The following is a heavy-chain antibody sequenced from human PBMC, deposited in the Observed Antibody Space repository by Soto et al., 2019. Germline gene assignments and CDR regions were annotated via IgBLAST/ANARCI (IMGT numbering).Heavy chain of an antibody. D-gene: IGHD3-16*02. J-gene: IGHJ4*02. Sequence: QITLKESGPTLVKPTQTLTLTCTFSGFSLSTSGVGVGWIRQPPGKALEWLALIYWDDDKRYSPSLKSRLTITKVTSKNQVVLTMTNMDPVDTATYYCAHSLGGVIVTVPPFDYWGQGTLVTVSS. CDR2: IYWDDDK. V-gene: IGHV2-5*02. CDR3: AHSLGGVIVTVPPFDY. CDR1: GFSLSTSGVG.